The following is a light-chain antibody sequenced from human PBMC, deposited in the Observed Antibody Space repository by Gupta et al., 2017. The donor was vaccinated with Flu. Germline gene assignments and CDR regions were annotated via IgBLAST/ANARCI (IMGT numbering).Light chain of an antibody. CDR3: QQYDSWPPAT. CDR2: GAS. Sequence: EIVMTQSPATLSVSPGERATLSCRASQNVNSNLAWYQQKPGQAPRLLIYGASNRATSIPARFSGSGSGTDFTLTISSLQSEDFAVSYCQQYDSWPPATFGQGTKVEIK. V-gene: IGKV3-15*01. J-gene: IGKJ1*01. CDR1: QNVNSN.